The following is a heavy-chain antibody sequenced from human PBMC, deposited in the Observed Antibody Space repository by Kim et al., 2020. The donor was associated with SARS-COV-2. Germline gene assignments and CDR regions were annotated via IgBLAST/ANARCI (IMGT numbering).Heavy chain of an antibody. V-gene: IGHV3-15*01. CDR3: TTDPYYYDSSGYYWTFDY. J-gene: IGHJ4*02. D-gene: IGHD3-22*01. Sequence: KGRFTISRDDSKNTLYLQMNSLKTEDTAVYYCTTDPYYYDSSGYYWTFDYWGQGTLVTVSS.